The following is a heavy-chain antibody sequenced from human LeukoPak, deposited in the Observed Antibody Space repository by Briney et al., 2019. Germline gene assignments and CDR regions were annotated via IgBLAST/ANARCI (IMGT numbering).Heavy chain of an antibody. Sequence: PGGSLRLSCAASGFTVSNNYMSWVRQAPGEGLEWVSLVYRGGTTYYADSVKGRFTISRDSSKSTLYLQMNSLRAEDTAVYYCARGSYDGSGFYCLDNWGQGTLSPSPQ. V-gene: IGHV3-53*01. CDR3: ARGSYDGSGFYCLDN. J-gene: IGHJ4*02. CDR1: GFTVSNNY. D-gene: IGHD3-22*01. CDR2: VYRGGTT.